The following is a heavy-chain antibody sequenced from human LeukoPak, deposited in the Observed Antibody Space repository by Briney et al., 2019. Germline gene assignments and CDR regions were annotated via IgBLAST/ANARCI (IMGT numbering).Heavy chain of an antibody. V-gene: IGHV3-66*02. CDR1: GFTVSSNY. Sequence: GGSLSLSCAASGFTVSSNYMSWVRQAPGKGLEWVSVIYSGGSTYYADSVKGRCTISRDNSKNTLYLQMNSLRAEDTAVYYCARWTTVTTDAFDIWGQGTMVTVSS. CDR3: ARWTTVTTDAFDI. CDR2: IYSGGST. J-gene: IGHJ3*02. D-gene: IGHD4-17*01.